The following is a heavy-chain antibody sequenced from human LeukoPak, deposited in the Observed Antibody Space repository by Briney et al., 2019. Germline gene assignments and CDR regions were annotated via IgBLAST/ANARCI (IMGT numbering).Heavy chain of an antibody. CDR2: INHSGST. CDR1: GGSFSGYY. Sequence: PSETLSLTCAVYGGSFSGYYWSWIRQPPGKGLEWIGEINHSGSTNYNPYLKSRVTISVDTSKNLFSLKLSSVTAADTAVYYCARGIYCSGGSCYSRHDYWGQGTLVTVSS. CDR3: ARGIYCSGGSCYSRHDY. J-gene: IGHJ4*02. V-gene: IGHV4-34*01. D-gene: IGHD2-15*01.